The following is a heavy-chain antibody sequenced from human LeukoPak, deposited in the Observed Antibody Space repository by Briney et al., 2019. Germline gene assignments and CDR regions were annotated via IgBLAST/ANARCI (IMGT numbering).Heavy chain of an antibody. CDR1: GLTFSSFA. CDR2: VSGSGGST. V-gene: IGHV3-23*01. CDR3: AKGRGAFDV. Sequence: PGGSLRLSCAASGLTFSSFAMSWVRQAPGKGLEWVSVVSGSGGSTYYADSVKGRFTISRDNSQNTLYLQMNSLRAEDTALYYCAKGRGAFDVWGQGTMVTVSS. J-gene: IGHJ3*01. D-gene: IGHD3-10*01.